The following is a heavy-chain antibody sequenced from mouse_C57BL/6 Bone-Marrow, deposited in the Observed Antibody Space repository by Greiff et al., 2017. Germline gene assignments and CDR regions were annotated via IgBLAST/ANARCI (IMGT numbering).Heavy chain of an antibody. CDR1: GFTFSDYY. CDR3: ARDNWDLWYFDV. J-gene: IGHJ1*03. CDR2: INYDGSST. V-gene: IGHV5-16*01. Sequence: DVHLVESEGGLVQPGSSMKLSCTASGFTFSDYYMAWVRQVPEKGLEWVANINYDGSSTYYLDSLKSRFIISRDNAKNILYLQMSSLKSEDTATYYCARDNWDLWYFDVWGTGTTVTVSS. D-gene: IGHD4-1*01.